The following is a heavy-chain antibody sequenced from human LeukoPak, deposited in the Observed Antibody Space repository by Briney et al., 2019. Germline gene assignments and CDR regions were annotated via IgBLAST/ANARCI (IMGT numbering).Heavy chain of an antibody. Sequence: PGGTLRLSCAASGFTFSSYGMSWVRQAPGKGLEWVSAISGSGGSTYYADSVKGRFTISRDNSKNTLYLQMNSLRAEDTAVYYCAKDSGPSYYYDSSGFPHFGYWGQGTLVTVSS. D-gene: IGHD3-22*01. CDR1: GFTFSSYG. CDR3: AKDSGPSYYYDSSGFPHFGY. V-gene: IGHV3-23*01. CDR2: ISGSGGST. J-gene: IGHJ4*02.